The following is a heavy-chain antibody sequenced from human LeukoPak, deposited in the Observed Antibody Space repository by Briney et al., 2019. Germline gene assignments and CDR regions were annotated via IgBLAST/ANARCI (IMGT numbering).Heavy chain of an antibody. CDR1: GLTVSKNY. V-gene: IGHV3-53*01. Sequence: GGSLRLSCAASGLTVSKNYMSWVRRAPGKGLESVSVIYSGGSTYYADSVRGRFTISRDNSKNTLYLQMNSLRVEDTAVYYCARVGGHWGQGTLVTVSS. J-gene: IGHJ4*02. CDR2: IYSGGST. CDR3: ARVGGH. D-gene: IGHD3-10*01.